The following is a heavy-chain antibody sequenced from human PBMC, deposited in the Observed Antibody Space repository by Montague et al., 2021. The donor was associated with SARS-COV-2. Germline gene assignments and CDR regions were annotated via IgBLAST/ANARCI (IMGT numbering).Heavy chain of an antibody. CDR1: GGSISYGGYF. D-gene: IGHD3-3*01. Sequence: TLSLTCTVSGGSISYGGYFWNWIRQHPGKGLEWIGYIYYSGTTYYNPSLKSRVSISVDTSKNQFSLKLSSVTAADTALYYCARASAPSITIYGGSSTYGDFDLWGRGTPVTVSS. J-gene: IGHJ2*01. CDR2: IYYSGTT. V-gene: IGHV4-31*03. CDR3: ARASAPSITIYGGSSTYGDFDL.